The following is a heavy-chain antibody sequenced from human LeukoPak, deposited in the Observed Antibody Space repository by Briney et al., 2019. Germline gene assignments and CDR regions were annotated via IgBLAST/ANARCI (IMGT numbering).Heavy chain of an antibody. V-gene: IGHV3-13*01. J-gene: IGHJ5*02. CDR2: IGTVGDT. CDR1: GFTFNTYD. Sequence: PGGSLRLSCAASGFTFNTYDMHWVRQATGKGLEWVSSIGTVGDTYYLGSVKGRFTISREDAKNSVYLQMNSLRVGDTAGYYCARGARGGFNPWGQGTLVTVSS. CDR3: ARGARGGFNP. D-gene: IGHD3-10*01.